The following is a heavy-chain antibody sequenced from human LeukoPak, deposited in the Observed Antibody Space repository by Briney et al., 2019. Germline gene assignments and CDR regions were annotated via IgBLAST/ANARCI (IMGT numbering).Heavy chain of an antibody. CDR2: IYHNGST. Sequence: SETLSLTCTVSGGSITSYYWSWIRQPPGKGLEWIGYIYHNGSTNYNPSLECRVTISVDTSKNQFSLKLNSVTAGDTAVYYCAREGSSWRSWGQGTLVTVSS. J-gene: IGHJ5*02. CDR3: AREGSSWRS. D-gene: IGHD6-13*01. V-gene: IGHV4-59*01. CDR1: GGSITSYY.